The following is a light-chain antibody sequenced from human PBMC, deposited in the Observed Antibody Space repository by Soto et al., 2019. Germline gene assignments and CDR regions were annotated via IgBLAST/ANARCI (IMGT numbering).Light chain of an antibody. CDR1: SGHSSYA. CDR2: LNSDGSH. V-gene: IGLV4-69*01. J-gene: IGLJ2*01. Sequence: QPVLTQSPSASASLGASVKLTCTLSSGHSSYAIAWHQQQPEKGPRYLMKLNSDGSHSKGDGIPDRFSGSSSGAERYLTISSLQSEDEADYYCPTWGTGTHVVFGGGTQLTVL. CDR3: PTWGTGTHVV.